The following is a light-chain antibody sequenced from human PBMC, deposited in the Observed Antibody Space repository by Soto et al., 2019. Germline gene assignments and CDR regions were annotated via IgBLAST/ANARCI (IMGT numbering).Light chain of an antibody. J-gene: IGKJ1*01. CDR1: QTISSW. V-gene: IGKV1-5*03. CDR2: KAS. Sequence: DIQMTQAPSALSGSVGDRVTITCRASQTISSWLAWYQQKPGKAPKLLIYKASTLKSGVPSRFSGSGSGTEFTLTISSLQPDDSATYYCQHYNSYSEACGQGTKVDIK. CDR3: QHYNSYSEA.